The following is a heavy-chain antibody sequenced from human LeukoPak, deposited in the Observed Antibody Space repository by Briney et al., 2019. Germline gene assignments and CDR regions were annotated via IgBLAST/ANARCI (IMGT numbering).Heavy chain of an antibody. CDR2: IIPILGIA. CDR1: GGTFSSYA. J-gene: IGHJ6*02. V-gene: IGHV1-69*04. CDR3: ARVRHDYGGNRITYYYYYGMDV. Sequence: GASVKVSCKASGGTFSSYAISWVRQAPGQGLEWMGRIIPILGIANYAQKFQGRVTITADKSTSTAYMELSSLRSEDTAVYYCARVRHDYGGNRITYYYYYGMDVWGQGTTVTVSS. D-gene: IGHD4-23*01.